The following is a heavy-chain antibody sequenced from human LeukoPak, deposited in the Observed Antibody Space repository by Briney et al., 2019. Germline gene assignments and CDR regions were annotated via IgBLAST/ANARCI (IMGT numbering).Heavy chain of an antibody. D-gene: IGHD3-10*01. CDR3: ARSYNYGSGSYSGFAY. CDR1: GGSISSYF. J-gene: IGHJ4*02. Sequence: PSETLSLTCTVSGGSISSYFWSWIRQPPGKGLEWIGYIYYTGSINYNPSLNSRVTISVDPSKSQFSLKLSSVTAADTDVYYCARSYNYGSGSYSGFAYWGQGTLVTVSS. V-gene: IGHV4-59*01. CDR2: IYYTGSI.